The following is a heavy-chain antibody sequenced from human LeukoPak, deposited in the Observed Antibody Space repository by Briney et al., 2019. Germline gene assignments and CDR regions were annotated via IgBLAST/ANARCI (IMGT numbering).Heavy chain of an antibody. J-gene: IGHJ5*02. CDR1: GFTFSSYS. Sequence: GGSLRLSCAASGFTFSSYSMDWVRQAPGKGLEWVSSNSSSSSYIYYADSVKGRFTISRDNAKNSLYLQMNSLRAEDTAVYYCARDGDLTGYYNWFDPWGQGTLVTVSS. CDR2: NSSSSSYI. CDR3: ARDGDLTGYYNWFDP. D-gene: IGHD3-9*01. V-gene: IGHV3-21*01.